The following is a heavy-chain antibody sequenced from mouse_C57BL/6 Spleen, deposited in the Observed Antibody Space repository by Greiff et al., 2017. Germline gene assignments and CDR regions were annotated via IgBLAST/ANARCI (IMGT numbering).Heavy chain of an antibody. CDR1: GYAFSSSW. Sequence: VQLVESGPELVKPGASVKISCKASGYAFSSSWMNWVKQRPGKGLEWIGRIYPGDGDTNYNGKFKGKATLTADKSSSTAYMQLSSLTSEDSAVYFCARGGTLDYFDYWGQGTTLTVSS. CDR2: IYPGDGDT. J-gene: IGHJ2*01. V-gene: IGHV1-82*01. D-gene: IGHD4-1*01. CDR3: ARGGTLDYFDY.